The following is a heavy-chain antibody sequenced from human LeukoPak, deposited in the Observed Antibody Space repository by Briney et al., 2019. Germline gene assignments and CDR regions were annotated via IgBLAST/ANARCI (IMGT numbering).Heavy chain of an antibody. CDR1: GGTFSSFT. Sequence: ASVKVSCKASGGTFSSFTFTWVRQAPGQGLEWMGGIFPIVGAATYAQKFEGRLTISKDEFTTTAYMELSGLRSQDTAVYYCATFVGTGNDNWGQGTLITVSS. CDR2: IFPIVGAA. D-gene: IGHD7-27*01. CDR3: ATFVGTGNDN. V-gene: IGHV1-69*16. J-gene: IGHJ4*02.